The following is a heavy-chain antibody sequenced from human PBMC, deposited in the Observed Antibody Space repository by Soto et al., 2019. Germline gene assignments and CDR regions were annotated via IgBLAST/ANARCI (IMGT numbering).Heavy chain of an antibody. D-gene: IGHD4-17*01. V-gene: IGHV3-48*04. J-gene: IGHJ3*02. CDR3: ARAWPTSGPAYGLDI. Sequence: EVQLVESGGGLVQPGGSLRLSCAVSGFTFSGYSFNWVRQAPGRGLEWVSFIGSTGSVTHYADSVMGRFTISRDNARNSLYLQMDSLRADDTAVYRCARAWPTSGPAYGLDIWGQGTVVTVSS. CDR2: IGSTGSVT. CDR1: GFTFSGYS.